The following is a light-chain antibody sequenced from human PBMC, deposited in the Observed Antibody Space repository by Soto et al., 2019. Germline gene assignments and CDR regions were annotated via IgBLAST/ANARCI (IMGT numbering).Light chain of an antibody. CDR2: DAS. CDR1: QSISSW. Sequence: DIQMTQSPSTLSASVGDRVTITCRASQSISSWLAWYQQKPGKAPKVLIYDASSLESGVPSRFSGSGSGTEFSLTISSLQPDDFATYYCQQYNHYWTFGQGTKLDIK. CDR3: QQYNHYWT. V-gene: IGKV1-5*01. J-gene: IGKJ1*01.